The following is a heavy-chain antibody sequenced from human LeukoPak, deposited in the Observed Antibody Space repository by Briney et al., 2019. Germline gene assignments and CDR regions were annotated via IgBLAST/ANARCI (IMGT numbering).Heavy chain of an antibody. CDR2: IKQDGSEK. Sequence: GGSLRPSCAASGFTFSSYWMSWVRQAPGKGLEWVANIKQDGSEKYYVDPVKGRFTISRDNAKNSLYLQMNSLRAEDTAVYYCARRGRTGTAGGDYWGQGTLVTVSS. D-gene: IGHD1-1*01. CDR3: ARRGRTGTAGGDY. J-gene: IGHJ4*02. CDR1: GFTFSSYW. V-gene: IGHV3-7*01.